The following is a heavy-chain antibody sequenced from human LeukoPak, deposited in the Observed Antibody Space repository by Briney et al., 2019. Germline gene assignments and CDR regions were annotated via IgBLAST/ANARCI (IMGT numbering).Heavy chain of an antibody. J-gene: IGHJ4*02. CDR3: TSAYYGY. CDR1: GFTFSNAW. V-gene: IGHV3-15*01. CDR2: IKSKTDGGTT. D-gene: IGHD3-22*01. Sequence: PGGSLRLSCAASGFTFSNAWMSWVHQAPGKGLEWVGRIKSKTDGGTTDYAAPVKGRFSISRDDSENTLYLQMDSLKGEDTAVYYCTSAYYGYWGQGTLVTVSS.